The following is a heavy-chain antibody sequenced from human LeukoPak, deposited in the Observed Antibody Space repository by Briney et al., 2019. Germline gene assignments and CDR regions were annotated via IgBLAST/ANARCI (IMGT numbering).Heavy chain of an antibody. D-gene: IGHD3-16*01. Sequence: GGSLRLSCAASGFTFSSYGMHWVRQAPGKGLEWVAVISYDGSNKYYADSVKGRFTISRDNSKNTLYLQMNSLRAEDTAVYYCARDRDGGAAFDPWPGNPGHRLL. CDR2: ISYDGSNK. CDR1: GFTFSSYG. V-gene: IGHV3-30*03. J-gene: IGHJ5*02. CDR3: ARDRDGGAAFDP.